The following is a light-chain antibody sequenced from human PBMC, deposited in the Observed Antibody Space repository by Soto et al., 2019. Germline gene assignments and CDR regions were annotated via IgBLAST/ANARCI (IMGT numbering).Light chain of an antibody. CDR2: KAS. V-gene: IGKV1-5*03. CDR1: QSISSW. CDR3: QQYNSSPT. J-gene: IGKJ1*01. Sequence: DIQMTQSPSTLSASVGDRVTITCRASQSISSWLAWYQQKPGKAPKLLIYKASSLASGVPSRFSGSGSGTESTTIISSLQPDDFATYYCQQYNSSPTFGQGTKVEIK.